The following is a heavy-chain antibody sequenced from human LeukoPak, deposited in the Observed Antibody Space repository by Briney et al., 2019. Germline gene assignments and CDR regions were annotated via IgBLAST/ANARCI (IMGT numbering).Heavy chain of an antibody. Sequence: PSETLSLTCADYGGSFSGYYWSWIRQPPGKGLEWIGEINHSGSTNYNPSLKSRVTISVDTSKNQFSLKLSSVTAADTAVYYCARSSSWYPDYWGQGTLVTVSS. CDR3: ARSSSWYPDY. J-gene: IGHJ4*02. CDR1: GGSFSGYY. V-gene: IGHV4-34*01. CDR2: INHSGST. D-gene: IGHD6-13*01.